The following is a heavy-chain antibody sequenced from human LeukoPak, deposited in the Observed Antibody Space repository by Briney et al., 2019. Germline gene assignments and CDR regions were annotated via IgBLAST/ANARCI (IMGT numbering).Heavy chain of an antibody. V-gene: IGHV5-51*01. Sequence: GESLKISCRGSGYDFSIHWIAWVRQMPGKGLEWMGIIYPDDSDTTYSPSFQGQITISADKSISSAYLHLSGLKASDTATYFCARRGRVDYVGPRSYFDHWGKGSLVTVSS. CDR1: GYDFSIHW. D-gene: IGHD3/OR15-3a*01. J-gene: IGHJ4*02. CDR3: ARRGRVDYVGPRSYFDH. CDR2: IYPDDSDT.